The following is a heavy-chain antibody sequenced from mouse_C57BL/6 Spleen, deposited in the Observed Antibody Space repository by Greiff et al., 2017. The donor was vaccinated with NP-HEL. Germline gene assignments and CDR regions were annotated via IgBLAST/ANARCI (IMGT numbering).Heavy chain of an antibody. V-gene: IGHV5-6*01. Sequence: EVKLQESGGDLVKPGGSLKLSCAASGFTFSSYGMSWVRQTPDKRLEWVATISSGGSYTYYPDSVKGRFTISRDNAKNTLYLQMSSLKSEDTAMYYCARQDYFDYWGQGTTRTVSS. CDR3: ARQDYFDY. J-gene: IGHJ2*01. CDR1: GFTFSSYG. CDR2: ISSGGSYT.